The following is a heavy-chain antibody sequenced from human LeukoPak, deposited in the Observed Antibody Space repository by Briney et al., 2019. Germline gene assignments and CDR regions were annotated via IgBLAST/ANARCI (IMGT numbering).Heavy chain of an antibody. CDR2: ISGYDGNT. J-gene: IGHJ4*02. V-gene: IGHV1-18*01. Sequence: ASVKVSCKASGYTFTTYGVSWVRQAPGQGLEWMGWISGYDGNTNYAQKLRGRVSMTTDTSTSTAYMDLRSLRSDDTALYYCARTVTTSSYYFDYWGQGTLVTVSS. CDR3: ARTVTTSSYYFDY. D-gene: IGHD4-17*01. CDR1: GYTFTTYG.